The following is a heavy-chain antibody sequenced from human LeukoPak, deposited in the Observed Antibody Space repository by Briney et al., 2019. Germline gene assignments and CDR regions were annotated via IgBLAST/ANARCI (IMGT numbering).Heavy chain of an antibody. D-gene: IGHD5-18*01. J-gene: IGHJ4*02. Sequence: PSGTLSLTCTVSGGSISSYYWSWIRQPPGKGLEWIGYIYYSGSTNYNPSLKSRVTISVDTSKNQFSLKQSSVTAADTAVYYCARHDDLGIHWSFDYWGQGTLVTVSS. CDR3: ARHDDLGIHWSFDY. CDR1: GGSISSYY. V-gene: IGHV4-59*08. CDR2: IYYSGST.